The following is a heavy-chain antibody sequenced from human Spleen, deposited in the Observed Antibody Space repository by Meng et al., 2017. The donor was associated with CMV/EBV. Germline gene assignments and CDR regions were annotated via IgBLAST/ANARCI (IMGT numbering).Heavy chain of an antibody. CDR1: GFTFSGRW. CDR3: ARGRSCGD. Sequence: GESLKISCAASGFTFSGRWMTWVRQAPGKGLEWVANVRPDGSQRSYVDSVKGRFTISRDNAKNAVYLQMDSLTTEDTAVYYCARGRSCGDWGQGTLVTVSS. J-gene: IGHJ1*01. D-gene: IGHD1-26*01. V-gene: IGHV3-7*01. CDR2: VRPDGSQR.